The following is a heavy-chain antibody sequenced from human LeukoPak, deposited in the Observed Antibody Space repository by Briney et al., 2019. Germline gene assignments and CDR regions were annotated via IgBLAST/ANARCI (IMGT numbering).Heavy chain of an antibody. CDR2: INHSGST. D-gene: IGHD2-15*01. Sequence: SETLSLTCAVYGGSFSGYYWSWIRQPPGKGLEWIGEINHSGSTNYNPSLKSRVTISVDTSKNQFSLKLSSVTAADTAVYYCARVAGYCSGGSCCRGGWFDPWGQGTLVTVSS. J-gene: IGHJ5*02. CDR1: GGSFSGYY. CDR3: ARVAGYCSGGSCCRGGWFDP. V-gene: IGHV4-34*01.